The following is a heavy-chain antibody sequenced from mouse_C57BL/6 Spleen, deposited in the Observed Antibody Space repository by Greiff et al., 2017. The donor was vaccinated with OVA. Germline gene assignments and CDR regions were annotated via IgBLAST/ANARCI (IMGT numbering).Heavy chain of an antibody. D-gene: IGHD1-1*01. CDR2: ISDGGSYT. J-gene: IGHJ3*01. V-gene: IGHV5-4*01. CDR3: ARPYYYGSSYEGWFAY. Sequence: EVQLVESGGGLVKPGGSLKLSCAASGFTFSSYAMSWVRQTPEKRLEWVATISDGGSYTYYPDNVKGRFTISRDNAKNNLYLQMSHLKSEDTAMYYCARPYYYGSSYEGWFAYWGQGTLVTVSA. CDR1: GFTFSSYA.